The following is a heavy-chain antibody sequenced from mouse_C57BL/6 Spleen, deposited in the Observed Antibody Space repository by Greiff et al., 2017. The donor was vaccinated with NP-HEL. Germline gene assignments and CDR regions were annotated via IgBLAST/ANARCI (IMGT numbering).Heavy chain of an antibody. CDR3: ARGYYSNYYAMDY. CDR1: GFTFSDYG. J-gene: IGHJ4*01. D-gene: IGHD2-5*01. V-gene: IGHV5-17*01. CDR2: ISSGSSTI. Sequence: EVNVVESGGGLVKPGGSLKLSCAASGFTFSDYGMHWVRQAPEKGLEWVAYISSGSSTIYYADTVKGRFTISRDNAKNTLFLQMTSLRSEDTAMYYCARGYYSNYYAMDYWGQGTSVTVSS.